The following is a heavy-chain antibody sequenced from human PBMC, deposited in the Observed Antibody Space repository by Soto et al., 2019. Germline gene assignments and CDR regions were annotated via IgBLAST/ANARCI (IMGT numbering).Heavy chain of an antibody. V-gene: IGHV1-18*01. Sequence: QVQLVQSGAEVKKPGASVKVSCKASGYTFTSYGISWVRQAPGQGLEWMGWISAYNGNTNYAQKLQGRVTMTTDTSTSTAYMELRSLRTDDTAVYYRARKGTYSRPNPYNWFDPWGQGTLVTVSS. J-gene: IGHJ5*02. CDR2: ISAYNGNT. D-gene: IGHD4-4*01. CDR1: GYTFTSYG. CDR3: ARKGTYSRPNPYNWFDP.